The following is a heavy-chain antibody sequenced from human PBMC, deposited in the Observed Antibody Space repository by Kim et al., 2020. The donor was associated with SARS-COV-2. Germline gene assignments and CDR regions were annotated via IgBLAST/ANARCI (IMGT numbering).Heavy chain of an antibody. CDR3: ARDPTGYGVDY. V-gene: IGHV4-59*01. D-gene: IGHD4-17*01. Sequence: NNYNPSLKRRATILLDTSKNQFSLKLSSVTAADTAVYYCARDPTGYGVDYWGQGTLVTVSS. CDR2: N. J-gene: IGHJ4*02.